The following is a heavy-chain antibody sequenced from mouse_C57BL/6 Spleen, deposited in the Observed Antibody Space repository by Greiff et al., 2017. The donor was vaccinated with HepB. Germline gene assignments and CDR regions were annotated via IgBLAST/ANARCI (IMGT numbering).Heavy chain of an antibody. V-gene: IGHV10-1*01. CDR1: GFSFNTYA. J-gene: IGHJ1*03. D-gene: IGHD1-1*01. CDR3: VVTTVVPDWYFDV. CDR2: IRSKSNNYAT. Sequence: EVQGVESGGGLVQPKGSLKLSCAASGFSFNTYAMNWVRQAPGKGLEWVARIRSKSNNYATYYADSVKDRFTISRDDSESMLYPQMNNLKTEDTAMYYCVVTTVVPDWYFDVWGTGTTVTVSS.